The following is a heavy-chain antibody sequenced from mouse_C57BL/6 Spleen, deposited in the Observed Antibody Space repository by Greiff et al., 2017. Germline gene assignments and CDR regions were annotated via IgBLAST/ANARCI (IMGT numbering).Heavy chain of an antibody. Sequence: VQLQQSGAELARPGASVKMSCKASGYTFTSYTMHWVKQRPGQGLEWIGYINPSSGYTKYNQKFKDKATMTADKSSSTAYMQLSSLTSENSAVYYCARAITTVVAENYFYYWGQGTTLTVSS. CDR2: INPSSGYT. J-gene: IGHJ2*01. D-gene: IGHD1-1*01. V-gene: IGHV1-4*01. CDR1: GYTFTSYT. CDR3: ARAITTVVAENYFYY.